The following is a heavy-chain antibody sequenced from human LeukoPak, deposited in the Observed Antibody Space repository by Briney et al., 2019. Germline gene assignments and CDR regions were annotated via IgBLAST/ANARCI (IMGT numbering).Heavy chain of an antibody. CDR3: ARGVTMIVVVIHDWYFDL. CDR2: IYYTRST. CDR1: GGSINTNPNY. D-gene: IGHD3-22*01. V-gene: IGHV4-39*01. J-gene: IGHJ2*01. Sequence: SETLSLTCTVSGGSINTNPNYWGWVRQPPGKGLEWIGSIYYTRSTYYNPSLKSRVTISVDTSKNQFSLKLTSVTAADTAVYYCARGVTMIVVVIHDWYFDLWGRGTLVTVSS.